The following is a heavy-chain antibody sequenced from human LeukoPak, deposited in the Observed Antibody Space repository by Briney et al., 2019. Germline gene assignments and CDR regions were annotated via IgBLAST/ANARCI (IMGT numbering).Heavy chain of an antibody. Sequence: SETLSLTCAASGGSITGYYWSWIRQPPGKGLEWIGDIYYSGSTNYNPPLKSRVTISVDTSKNQFSLKLSSVTAADTAVYYCARGGTTGAYYYYGVDVWGQGTTVIVSS. V-gene: IGHV4-59*01. J-gene: IGHJ6*02. CDR1: GGSITGYY. CDR3: ARGGTTGAYYYYGVDV. D-gene: IGHD4-17*01. CDR2: IYYSGST.